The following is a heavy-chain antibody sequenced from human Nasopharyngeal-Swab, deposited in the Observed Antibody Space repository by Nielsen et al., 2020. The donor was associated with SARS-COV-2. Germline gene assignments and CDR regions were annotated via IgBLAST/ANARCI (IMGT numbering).Heavy chain of an antibody. J-gene: IGHJ4*02. V-gene: IGHV5-51*01. CDR3: ARPSFHEGFDY. CDR1: GYSFTSYW. Sequence: GGSLRLSCKGSGYSFTSYWIGWVRQMPGKGLEWMGIYPGDSDTRYSPSFQGQVTISADKSISTAYLQWSSLKAPDSAMYYCARPSFHEGFDYWGQGTLVTVSS. D-gene: IGHD2-21*01. CDR2: YPGDSDT.